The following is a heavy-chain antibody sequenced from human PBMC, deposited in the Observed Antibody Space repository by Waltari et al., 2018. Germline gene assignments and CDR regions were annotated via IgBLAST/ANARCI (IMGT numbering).Heavy chain of an antibody. D-gene: IGHD3-9*01. V-gene: IGHV3-7*01. CDR3: ARGQGYFDWLLVGYYFDY. CDR1: GFTFSSYW. CDR2: IKQDGSEK. Sequence: AASGFTFSSYWMSWVRQAPGKGLEWVANIKQDGSEKYYVDSVKGRFTISRDNAKNSLYLQMNRLRAEDTAVYYCARGQGYFDWLLVGYYFDYWGQGTLVTVSS. J-gene: IGHJ4*02.